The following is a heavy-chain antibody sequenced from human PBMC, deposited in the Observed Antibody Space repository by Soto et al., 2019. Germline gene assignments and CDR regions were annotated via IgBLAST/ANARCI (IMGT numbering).Heavy chain of an antibody. CDR1: GFSFSTCA. CDR3: AAQATDYFVPFDF. J-gene: IGHJ4*02. D-gene: IGHD1-26*01. V-gene: IGHV3-23*01. Sequence: EVQLLESGGGLVQPGGSLRLSCAASGFSFSTCAVSWVRQAPGKGLEWVSSISASGDTTHYAESVRGRFTISRDNSRNTLHLQMSSLTAEDTAIYSCAAQATDYFVPFDFWGRGTLVTVSS. CDR2: ISASGDTT.